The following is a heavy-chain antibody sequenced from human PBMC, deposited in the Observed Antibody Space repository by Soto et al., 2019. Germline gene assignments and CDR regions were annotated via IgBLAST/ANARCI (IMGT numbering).Heavy chain of an antibody. CDR3: ARVRGSGWYAGFDP. V-gene: IGHV1-3*01. D-gene: IGHD6-19*01. CDR1: GYTFTSYA. CDR2: INAGNGNT. J-gene: IGHJ5*02. Sequence: GASVKVSCKASGYTFTSYAMHWVRQAPGQRLEWMGWINAGNGNTKYSQKFQGRVTITRDTSASTAYMELSSLRSEDTAVYYCARVRGSGWYAGFDPWGQGTLVTVSS.